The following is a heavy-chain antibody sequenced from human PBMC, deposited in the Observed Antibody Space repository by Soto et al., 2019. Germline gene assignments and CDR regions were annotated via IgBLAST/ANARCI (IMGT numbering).Heavy chain of an antibody. V-gene: IGHV3-72*01. J-gene: IGHJ5*02. CDR1: GFTFSDHY. CDR2: TRNKPNSYTT. CDR3: AMEGSGPGWT. D-gene: IGHD3-10*01. Sequence: PGGSLRLSCAAPGFTFSDHYMDWVRQAPGKGLEWVGRTRNKPNSYTTEYAASVRGRFTISSDDSKNSLYLQMNSLKTEDTAVYYCAMEGSGPGWTWGQGTLVTVSS.